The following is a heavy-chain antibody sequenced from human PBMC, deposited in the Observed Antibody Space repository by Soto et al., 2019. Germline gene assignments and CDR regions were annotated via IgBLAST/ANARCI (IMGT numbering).Heavy chain of an antibody. V-gene: IGHV4-31*03. CDR2: IYYSGST. CDR1: GGSISSGGYS. CDR3: ADAPAWQPGASDI. D-gene: IGHD6-13*01. Sequence: QVQLQESGPGLVKPSQTLSLTCTVSGGSISSGGYSWTWIRQHPGKGLEWIGYIYYSGSTYYKPSPQRRLXXPXDXXKNQLPLDLGSVPAADTAGYYRADAPAWQPGASDILGPGTTGPVS. J-gene: IGHJ3*02.